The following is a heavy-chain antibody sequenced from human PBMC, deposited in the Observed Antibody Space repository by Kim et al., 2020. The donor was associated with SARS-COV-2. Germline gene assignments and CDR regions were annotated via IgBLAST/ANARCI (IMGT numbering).Heavy chain of an antibody. Sequence: SVKVSCEASGGTFSSDVISWVRQAPGQGPEWVGGITPLFGTDHYAQKFKGRVTITADKSTNTAYMELSSLRFEDTAVYYCARGHRGSDHRIGYYYYTMDVWGQGTTVIVSS. CDR2: ITPLFGTD. D-gene: IGHD5-12*01. CDR3: ARGHRGSDHRIGYYYYTMDV. CDR1: GGTFSSDV. V-gene: IGHV1-69*06. J-gene: IGHJ6*02.